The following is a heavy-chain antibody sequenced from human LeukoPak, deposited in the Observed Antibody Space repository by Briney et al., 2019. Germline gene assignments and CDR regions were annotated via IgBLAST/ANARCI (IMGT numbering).Heavy chain of an antibody. CDR3: ARNYASGNYFDSYYYNMDV. CDR1: GGSVSSGSYY. Sequence: SETLSLTCTVSGGSVSSGSYYWSWIRQPPGKGLEWIGCIYYSGSTNYNPSLKSRVTISVDTSKNQFSLKLSSVTAADTAVYYCARNYASGNYFDSYYYNMDVWGQGTTVTVSS. D-gene: IGHD3-10*01. V-gene: IGHV4-61*01. J-gene: IGHJ6*02. CDR2: IYYSGST.